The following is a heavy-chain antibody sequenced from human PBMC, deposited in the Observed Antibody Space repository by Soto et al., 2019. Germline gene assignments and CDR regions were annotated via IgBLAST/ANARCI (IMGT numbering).Heavy chain of an antibody. CDR3: ARHLFDSLKGYPYYYYMDV. D-gene: IGHD3-3*01. Sequence: QVQLQESGPGLVKPSETLSLTCSVPGGSIRSHNWSWIRQPPGKGLEWIGCMYYSAMTEYNPSLKSRVPISAYTSNNKVSLRLTSVTAADTAVYYCARHLFDSLKGYPYYYYMDVWGKGTAVTVSS. CDR2: MYYSAMT. J-gene: IGHJ6*03. CDR1: GGSIRSHN. V-gene: IGHV4-59*08.